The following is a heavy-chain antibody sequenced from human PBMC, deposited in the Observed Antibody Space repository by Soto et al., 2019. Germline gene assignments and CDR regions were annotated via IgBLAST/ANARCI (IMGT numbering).Heavy chain of an antibody. CDR3: AKDRIFGVVIKTYGMDV. CDR2: MSGSGGST. CDR1: GFTFSSYA. D-gene: IGHD3-3*01. Sequence: GGSLRLSCAASGFTFSSYAMSWVRQAPGKGLEWVSAMSGSGGSTYYADSVKGRFTISRDNSKNTLYLQMNSLRAEDTAVYSCAKDRIFGVVIKTYGMDVWGKGTTGTVSS. V-gene: IGHV3-23*01. J-gene: IGHJ6*04.